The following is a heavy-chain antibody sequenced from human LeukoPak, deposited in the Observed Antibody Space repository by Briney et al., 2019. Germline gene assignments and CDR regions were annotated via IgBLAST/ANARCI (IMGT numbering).Heavy chain of an antibody. V-gene: IGHV1-18*01. J-gene: IGHJ6*02. CDR2: ISAYNGNT. D-gene: IGHD2/OR15-2a*01. Sequence: GGSLRLSCAASGFTFSSYAMHWVRQAPGKGLEWMGWISAYNGNTNYAQKLQGRVTMTTDTSTSTAYMELRSLRSDDTAVYYCARGEINSNIPRYYYGMDVWGQGTTVTVSS. CDR3: ARGEINSNIPRYYYGMDV. CDR1: GFTFSSYA.